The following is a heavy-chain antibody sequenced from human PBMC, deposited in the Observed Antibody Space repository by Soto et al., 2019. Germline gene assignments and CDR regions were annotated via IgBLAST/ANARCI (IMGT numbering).Heavy chain of an antibody. V-gene: IGHV4-38-2*01. J-gene: IGHJ6*02. D-gene: IGHD6-6*01. CDR3: ARSMYSTSAQLYYGMDV. CDR1: GYSIRSGYF. Sequence: PSATLSLTCAVSGYSIRSGYFWGWIRQPPGKGLEWIGSMYHSGITYYNLSLKSRVTISVDTSKNQLSLKLSSATAADTAVYYCARSMYSTSAQLYYGMDVWGQGTTVTVSS. CDR2: MYHSGIT.